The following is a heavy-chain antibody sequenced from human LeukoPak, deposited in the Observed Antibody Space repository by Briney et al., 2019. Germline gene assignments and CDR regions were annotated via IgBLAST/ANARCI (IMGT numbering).Heavy chain of an antibody. CDR1: GGTFSSYA. D-gene: IGHD6-13*01. CDR3: ARGLSIAAAGFDY. Sequence: ASVKLSCKASGGTFSSYAISWGRQAPGQELEWLGGIIPTFGTATYAQKFQGRVTITADESTSTAYMELSSLRSEDTAVYYCARGLSIAAAGFDYWGQGTLVTVSS. V-gene: IGHV1-69*13. CDR2: IIPTFGTA. J-gene: IGHJ4*02.